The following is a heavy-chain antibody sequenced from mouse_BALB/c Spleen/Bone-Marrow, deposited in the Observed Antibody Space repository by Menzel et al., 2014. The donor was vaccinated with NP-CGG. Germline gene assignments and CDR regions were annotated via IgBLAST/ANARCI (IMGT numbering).Heavy chain of an antibody. CDR3: ARWGAYFDY. Sequence: VKLLESGAELVRPGTPVKLSCKASGYTFTSYWMNWVKQRPGRGLGWIGRIDPSDSETHYNQKFKDKATLTVDKSSSTAYIQLSSLTSEDSAVYYCARWGAYFDYWGQGTTLTVSS. CDR2: IDPSDSET. V-gene: IGHV1-61*01. J-gene: IGHJ2*01. CDR1: GYTFTSYW.